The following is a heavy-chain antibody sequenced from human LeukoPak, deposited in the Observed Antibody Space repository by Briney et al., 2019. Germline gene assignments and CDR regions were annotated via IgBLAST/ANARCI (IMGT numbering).Heavy chain of an antibody. CDR3: ARLLVGGSYRHYHVDY. D-gene: IGHD1-26*01. Sequence: ASVKVSCKASGYTFTSYGISWVRQAPGQGLEWMGWISAYNGNTNYAQKLHGRVTMTTDTSTSTAYMELRSLRSDDTAVYYCARLLVGGSYRHYHVDYWGQGTLVTVSS. V-gene: IGHV1-18*01. J-gene: IGHJ4*02. CDR2: ISAYNGNT. CDR1: GYTFTSYG.